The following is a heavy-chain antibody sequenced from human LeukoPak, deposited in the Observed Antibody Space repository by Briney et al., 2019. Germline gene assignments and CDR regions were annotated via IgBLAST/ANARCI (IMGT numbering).Heavy chain of an antibody. CDR1: GFTFSSYS. CDR2: ISSSSSTI. D-gene: IGHD3-22*01. CDR3: ARGGSGYGDYYYFYGMDV. Sequence: GGSLRLSCAASGFTFSSYSMNWVRQAPGKGLEWVSYISSSSSTIYYADSVKGRFTISRDNAKNSLYLQMNSLRDEDTAVYYCARGGSGYGDYYYFYGMDVWGQGTTVTVSS. V-gene: IGHV3-48*02. J-gene: IGHJ6*02.